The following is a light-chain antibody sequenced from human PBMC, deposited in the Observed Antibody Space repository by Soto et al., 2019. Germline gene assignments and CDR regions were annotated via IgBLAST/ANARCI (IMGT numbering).Light chain of an antibody. CDR2: GTS. CDR1: QSVASN. Sequence: IVMTQFPTSLSVSPGESVTLSCKASQSVASNLAWYQQKPGQAPRLLIYGTSTRATGVPARFSGSGSGTDFTLTISSLQAADFAVYHCQHYNNWPITFGQGTRLEIK. V-gene: IGKV3-15*01. J-gene: IGKJ5*01. CDR3: QHYNNWPIT.